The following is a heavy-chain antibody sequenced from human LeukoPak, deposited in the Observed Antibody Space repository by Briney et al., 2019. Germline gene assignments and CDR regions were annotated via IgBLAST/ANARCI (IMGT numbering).Heavy chain of an antibody. D-gene: IGHD3-9*01. CDR2: IYYSGST. J-gene: IGHJ2*01. CDR3: ARAGNGILTGYFQNWYFDL. CDR1: GGSISSSSYH. V-gene: IGHV4-39*07. Sequence: SETLSFTCTVSGGSISSSSYHWGWIRQPPGKGLEWIGSIYYSGSTYYNPSLKSRVTISVDTSKNQFSLKLNSVTAADTAVYYCARAGNGILTGYFQNWYFDLWGRGTLVTVSS.